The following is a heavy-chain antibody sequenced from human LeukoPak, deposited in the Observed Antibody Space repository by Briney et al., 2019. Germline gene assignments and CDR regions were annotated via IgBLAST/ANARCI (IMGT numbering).Heavy chain of an antibody. CDR3: AAGVAAAGTGRFDP. CDR2: IRYDGSNK. V-gene: IGHV3-30*02. CDR1: GFTFSSYG. J-gene: IGHJ5*02. D-gene: IGHD6-13*01. Sequence: QPGGSLRLSCAASGFTFSSYGMHWVRQAPGKGLEWVAFIRYDGSNKYYADSVKGRFTISRDNSKNTLYLQMNSLRAEDTAVYYCAAGVAAAGTGRFDPWGQGTLVTVSS.